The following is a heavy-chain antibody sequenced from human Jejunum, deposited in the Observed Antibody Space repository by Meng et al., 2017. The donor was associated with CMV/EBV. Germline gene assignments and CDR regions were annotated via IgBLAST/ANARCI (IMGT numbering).Heavy chain of an antibody. CDR3: ARQKCGGDCDMDV. CDR1: GFTCSSYW. CDR2: IKQDGSER. Sequence: ASGFTCSSYWMNWVRQVPGKGLEWVANIKQDGSERYYVESVKGRFTISRNNARNSLFLQMDGLRAEDTAVYYCARQKCGGDCDMDVWGQGTTVTVSS. J-gene: IGHJ6*02. D-gene: IGHD2-21*01. V-gene: IGHV3-7*01.